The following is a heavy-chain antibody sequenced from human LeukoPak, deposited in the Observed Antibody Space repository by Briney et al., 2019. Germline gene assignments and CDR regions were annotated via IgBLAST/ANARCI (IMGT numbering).Heavy chain of an antibody. CDR1: GYSFTSFG. V-gene: IGHV1-18*01. CDR3: ARGTCEAAARPYSFDT. Sequence: GASVKVSCKAFGYSFTSFGINWVRQAPGQGLEWMGWISGYNGDTNYAQKFQGRVTMTTDTSTSTAYMELRSLRSDDTAVYYCARGTCEAAARPYSFDTWGQGTLVTVSS. J-gene: IGHJ4*02. CDR2: ISGYNGDT. D-gene: IGHD1-14*01.